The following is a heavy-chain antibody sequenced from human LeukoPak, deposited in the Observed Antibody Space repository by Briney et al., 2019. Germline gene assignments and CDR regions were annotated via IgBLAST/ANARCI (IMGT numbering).Heavy chain of an antibody. CDR2: IHYDGTIT. J-gene: IGHJ3*02. Sequence: GGSLRLSCAASGFTFSAYGMHWVRQAPGKGLEWVAFIHYDGTITYYADSVKGRFTISRDSSKNTLFLQMNSLGAEDTAVYYCARDIVMTASDAFDIWGQGTMVTVSS. D-gene: IGHD3-16*01. CDR1: GFTFSAYG. V-gene: IGHV3-30*02. CDR3: ARDIVMTASDAFDI.